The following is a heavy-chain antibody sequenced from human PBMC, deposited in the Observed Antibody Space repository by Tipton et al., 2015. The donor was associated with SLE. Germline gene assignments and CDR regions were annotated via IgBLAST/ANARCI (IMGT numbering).Heavy chain of an antibody. V-gene: IGHV3-23*01. D-gene: IGHD4-23*01. CDR1: GFTFTSYT. CDR3: AKDDDYGGNSYDS. Sequence: GSLRLSCAASGFTFTSYTMSWVRQAPGKGLEWVSAISGSGGSTYYADSVKGRFTISRDNSKNTLYLQMNSLRAGDTAVYYCAKDDDYGGNSYDSWGQGTLVTVSS. CDR2: ISGSGGST. J-gene: IGHJ4*02.